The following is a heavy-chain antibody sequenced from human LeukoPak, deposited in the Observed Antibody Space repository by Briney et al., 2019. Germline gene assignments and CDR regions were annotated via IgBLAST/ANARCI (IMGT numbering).Heavy chain of an antibody. CDR2: IYTSGST. CDR3: ASHRRGIHGYSTYYFDY. Sequence: SETLSLTCTVSGGSISSYYWSWIRQPAGKGLEWIGRIYTSGSTNYNPSLKSRVTMSVDTSKNQFSLKLSSVTAADTAVYYCASHRRGIHGYSTYYFDYWGQGTLVTVSS. CDR1: GGSISSYY. V-gene: IGHV4-4*07. J-gene: IGHJ4*02. D-gene: IGHD5-24*01.